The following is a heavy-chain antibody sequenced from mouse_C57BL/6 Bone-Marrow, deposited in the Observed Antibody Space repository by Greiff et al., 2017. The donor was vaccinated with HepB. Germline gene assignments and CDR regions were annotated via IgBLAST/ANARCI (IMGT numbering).Heavy chain of an antibody. CDR2: ISGGGGNT. Sequence: EVKVEESGGGLVKPGGSLKLSCAASGFTFSSYTMSWVRQTPEKRLEWVATISGGGGNTYYPDSVKGRFTISRDNAKNTLYLQMSSLRSEDTALYYCARHREFYYYAMDYWGQGTSVTVSS. CDR3: ARHREFYYYAMDY. J-gene: IGHJ4*01. CDR1: GFTFSSYT. V-gene: IGHV5-9*01.